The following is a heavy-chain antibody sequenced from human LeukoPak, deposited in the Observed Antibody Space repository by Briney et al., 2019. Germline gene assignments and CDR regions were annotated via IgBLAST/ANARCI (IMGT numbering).Heavy chain of an antibody. CDR3: ARETYYYDSSGYYNWFDP. Sequence: ASVKVSCKASGYTFTSYDINWVRQATGQGLEWMGWMNPNSGNTGYAQKFQGRVTITRNTSISTAYMELSSLRSEDTAVYYCARETYYYDSSGYYNWFDPWGQGTLVTVSS. J-gene: IGHJ5*02. CDR1: GYTFTSYD. V-gene: IGHV1-8*03. CDR2: MNPNSGNT. D-gene: IGHD3-22*01.